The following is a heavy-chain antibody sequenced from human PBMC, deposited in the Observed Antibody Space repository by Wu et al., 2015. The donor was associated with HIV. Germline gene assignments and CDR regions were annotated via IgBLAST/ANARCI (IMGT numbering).Heavy chain of an antibody. V-gene: IGHV1-69*13. D-gene: IGHD4-17*01. Sequence: QVQLVQFGVEVKKPGASVKVSCKASGYTLTRYGLSWVRQAPGQGLEWMGRIIPIFGTANYAQKFQGRVTITADESTSTAYMELSSLRSEDTAVYYCAPHVKDYGASSGTWGQGTMVIVSS. CDR1: GYTLTRYG. J-gene: IGHJ3*01. CDR2: IIPIFGTA. CDR3: APHVKDYGASSGT.